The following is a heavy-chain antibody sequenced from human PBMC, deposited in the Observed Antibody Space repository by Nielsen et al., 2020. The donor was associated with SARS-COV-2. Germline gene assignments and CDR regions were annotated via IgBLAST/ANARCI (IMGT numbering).Heavy chain of an antibody. CDR3: ASISSGSYPYYYYGMDV. Sequence: GGSLRLSCAASGFTFSDYYMSWIRQAPGKGLEWVSYISSSGSTIYYADSVKGRFTISRDNAKNSLYLQMNSLRAEDTAVYYCASISSGSYPYYYYGMDVWGQGTTVTVSS. CDR2: ISSSGSTI. D-gene: IGHD3-10*01. J-gene: IGHJ6*02. CDR1: GFTFSDYY. V-gene: IGHV3-11*04.